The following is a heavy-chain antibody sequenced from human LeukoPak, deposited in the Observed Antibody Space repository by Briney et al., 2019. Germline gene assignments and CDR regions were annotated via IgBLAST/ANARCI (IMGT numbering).Heavy chain of an antibody. V-gene: IGHV3-7*05. CDR3: ARVNYYGSHWFGP. CDR1: GFTFSSYA. CDR2: IKQDGSEK. Sequence: GGSLRLSCAASGFTFSSYAMSWVRQAPGKGLEWVANIKQDGSEKYYVDSVKGRFTISRDNAKNSLFLQMNSLRVEDTAVYYCARVNYYGSHWFGPWGQGTLVTVSS. J-gene: IGHJ5*02. D-gene: IGHD3-10*01.